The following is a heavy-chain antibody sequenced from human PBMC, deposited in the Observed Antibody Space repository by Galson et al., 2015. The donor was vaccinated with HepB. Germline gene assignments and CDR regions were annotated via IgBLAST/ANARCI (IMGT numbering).Heavy chain of an antibody. CDR3: VKDRGMGSAWHVLEH. CDR2: TWYDGTDK. CDR1: GFNFGSYG. J-gene: IGHJ4*02. D-gene: IGHD3-10*02. V-gene: IGHV3-33*06. Sequence: SLRLSCAASGFNFGSYGMHWVRQAPGKGLEWVAVTWYDGTDKKYTESVKGRFTISRDNSKNTLYLQMNSVRVEDTAVYYCVKDRGMGSAWHVLEHWGQGALATVSS.